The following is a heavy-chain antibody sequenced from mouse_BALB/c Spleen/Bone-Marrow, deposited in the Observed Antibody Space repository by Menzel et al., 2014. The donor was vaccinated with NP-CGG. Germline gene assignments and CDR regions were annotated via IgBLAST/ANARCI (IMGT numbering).Heavy chain of an antibody. CDR1: GISITTGNYG. CDR3: ARDGNYDGYFDY. CDR2: IYYSGTI. J-gene: IGHJ2*01. D-gene: IGHD2-1*01. V-gene: IGHV3-5*02. Sequence: DVQLQESGPGLVKPSQTVSLTCTVTGISITTGNYGWSWIRQFPGNKLEWIGYIYYSGTITYNPSLTSRTTITRDTSKNQFFLEMNSLTAEDTATYYCARDGNYDGYFDYWGQGTTLTVSS.